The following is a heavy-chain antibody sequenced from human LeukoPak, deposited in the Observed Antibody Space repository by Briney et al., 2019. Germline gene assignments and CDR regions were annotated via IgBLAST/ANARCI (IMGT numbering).Heavy chain of an antibody. CDR1: GFTFSHAW. CDR2: IKSKTDGGTT. CDR3: VTEGDTAKYYYYYYMDV. V-gene: IGHV3-15*01. J-gene: IGHJ6*03. Sequence: PGGSLRLSCAASGFTFSHAWMNWVRQAPGKGLEWVGRIKSKTDGGTTDYAAPVKGRFTISRDDSKDTLYLQMNSLKTEDTALYYCVTEGDTAKYYYYYYMDVWGKGTTVTVSS. D-gene: IGHD5-18*01.